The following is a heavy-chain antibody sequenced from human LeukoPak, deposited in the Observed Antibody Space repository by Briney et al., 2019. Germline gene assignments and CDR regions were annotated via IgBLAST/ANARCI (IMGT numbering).Heavy chain of an antibody. D-gene: IGHD5-24*01. Sequence: QSGGSLRLSCAASGFTFSSYGMHWVRQAPGKGLEWVAVIWYDGSNKYYADSVKGRFTISRDNSKNTLYLQMNSLRAEDTAVYYCAREGPDVYFDYWGQGTLVTVSS. CDR3: AREGPDVYFDY. V-gene: IGHV3-33*01. CDR1: GFTFSSYG. J-gene: IGHJ4*02. CDR2: IWYDGSNK.